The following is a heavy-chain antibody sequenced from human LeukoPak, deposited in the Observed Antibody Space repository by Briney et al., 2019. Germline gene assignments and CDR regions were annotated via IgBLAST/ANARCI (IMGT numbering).Heavy chain of an antibody. CDR3: AKDRAVTHSAY. Sequence: QTGGSLRLSCAASGFTFSSYAMGWVRQAPGKGLEWVSAISGSGGSTYYADSVKGRFTTSRDNSKNTLYLQMNSLRAEDTAVYYCAKDRAVTHSAYWGQGTLVTVSS. D-gene: IGHD4-4*01. CDR1: GFTFSSYA. CDR2: ISGSGGST. V-gene: IGHV3-23*01. J-gene: IGHJ4*02.